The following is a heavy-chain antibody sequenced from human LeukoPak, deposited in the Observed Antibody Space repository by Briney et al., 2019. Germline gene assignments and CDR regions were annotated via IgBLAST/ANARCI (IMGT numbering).Heavy chain of an antibody. CDR1: GLTFSSYA. CDR2: ISGSGGST. Sequence: GGSLRLSCAASGLTFSSYAMSWVRQSPGKGLEWVSAISGSGGSTYYADSVKGRFTISRDNSKNTLYLQMNSLRVEDTAVYYCSGSDVLYWGQGTLVTVAS. J-gene: IGHJ4*02. CDR3: SGSDVLY. V-gene: IGHV3-23*01. D-gene: IGHD5-12*01.